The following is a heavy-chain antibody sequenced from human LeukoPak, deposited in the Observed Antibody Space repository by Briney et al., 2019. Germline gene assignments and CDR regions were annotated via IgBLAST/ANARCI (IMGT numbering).Heavy chain of an antibody. Sequence: GGSLRLSCAASGFTVSSNYMNWVRQAPGKGLEWVSVIYSGGSPYYAGSVKGRFTISRDNSKNTLYLQMNSLRAEDTAVYYCAREPVRGVVAEAYFDYWGKGTPVTVSS. CDR3: AREPVRGVVAEAYFDY. CDR2: IYSGGSP. V-gene: IGHV3-53*01. D-gene: IGHD2-15*01. CDR1: GFTVSSNY. J-gene: IGHJ4*02.